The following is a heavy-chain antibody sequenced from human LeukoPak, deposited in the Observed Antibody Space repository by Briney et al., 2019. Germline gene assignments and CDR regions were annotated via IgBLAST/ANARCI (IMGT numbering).Heavy chain of an antibody. D-gene: IGHD1-26*01. CDR3: AREGVAGGSYFNY. CDR2: IYHSGST. J-gene: IGHJ4*02. Sequence: SDTRSLTCAVSGGSISSSNWWGCVRQPPGKGLEWIGEIYHSGSTNYNPALKSRGTISVDTSKNQFSLKLTSVTAADTAVYYCAREGVAGGSYFNYWGQGTLVTVSS. CDR1: GGSISSSNW. V-gene: IGHV4-4*02.